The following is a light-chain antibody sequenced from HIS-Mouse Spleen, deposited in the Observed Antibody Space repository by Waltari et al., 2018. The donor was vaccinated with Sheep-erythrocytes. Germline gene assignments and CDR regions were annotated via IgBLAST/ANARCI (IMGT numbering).Light chain of an antibody. CDR3: CSYAGSYNHV. J-gene: IGLJ1*01. CDR1: SSDVGGYNY. V-gene: IGLV2-11*01. Sequence: QSALTQPRSVSGSPGQSVTIPCTGTSSDVGGYNYVSWYQQHPGKAPKRMIYDVSKRPSGVPEGLPGSKSGNTASLTVSGLQAEDVADYYCCSYAGSYNHVFATGTKVTGL. CDR2: DVS.